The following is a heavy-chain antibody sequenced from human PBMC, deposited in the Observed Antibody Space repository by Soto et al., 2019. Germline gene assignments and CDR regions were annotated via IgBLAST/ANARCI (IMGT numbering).Heavy chain of an antibody. J-gene: IGHJ4*02. V-gene: IGHV2-5*02. CDR1: GFTVTTTGVG. Sequence: QITLKESGPTLVKPTQTLTLTCTLSGFTVTTTGVGVGWIRQPPGKALEWLALVSWDDDKRYRPSLKSRLTNTKDASKTHVVITLTNVDPGDRADYYCAHCNGAGSCQDEFQLWGQRALVTVSS. CDR2: VSWDDDK. D-gene: IGHD2-15*01. CDR3: AHCNGAGSCQDEFQL.